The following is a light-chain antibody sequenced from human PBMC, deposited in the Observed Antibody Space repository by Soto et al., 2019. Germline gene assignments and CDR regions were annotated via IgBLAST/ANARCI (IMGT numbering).Light chain of an antibody. Sequence: AIRMTQSPSSFSASTGNRATITCRASQGISSYLAWYQQKPGKAPKLLIYAASTLQSGVPSRFSGSGSGTDFTLTISCLQSEDFATYYCQQYYSYPFITFGQGTRLEIK. V-gene: IGKV1-8*01. J-gene: IGKJ5*01. CDR1: QGISSY. CDR2: AAS. CDR3: QQYYSYPFIT.